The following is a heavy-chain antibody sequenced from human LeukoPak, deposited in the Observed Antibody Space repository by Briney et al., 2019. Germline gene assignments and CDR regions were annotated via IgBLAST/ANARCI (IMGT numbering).Heavy chain of an antibody. J-gene: IGHJ4*02. CDR2: IHRSGSP. CDR1: LDSNTSNF. D-gene: IGHD1-14*01. CDR3: AREILGGFNPGAY. Sequence: SETLSLTCTVSLDSNTSNFWSWVRQPPGKGLEWIGEIHRSGSPNYNPSLQSRVTISIDRSRNQIALELSSVTAADTAVYYCAREILGGFNPGAYWGQGTLVTVSS. V-gene: IGHV4-4*02.